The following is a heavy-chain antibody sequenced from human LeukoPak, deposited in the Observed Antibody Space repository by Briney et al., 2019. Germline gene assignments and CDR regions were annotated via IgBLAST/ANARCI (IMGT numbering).Heavy chain of an antibody. Sequence: GGSLRLSCAAPGFTFSSYWMSWVRQAPGKGLEWVANIRQDGSEKYYVDSVKGRFTISRDNAKNSLYLQMNSLRAEDTAVYYCARSRGAAAMVYGPFDYWGQGTLVTVSS. CDR2: IRQDGSEK. CDR1: GFTFSSYW. V-gene: IGHV3-7*01. D-gene: IGHD5-18*01. J-gene: IGHJ4*02. CDR3: ARSRGAAAMVYGPFDY.